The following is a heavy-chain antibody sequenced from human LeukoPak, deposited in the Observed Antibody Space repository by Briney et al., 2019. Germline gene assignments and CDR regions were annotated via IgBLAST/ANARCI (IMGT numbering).Heavy chain of an antibody. CDR3: ARDLSRELWSLGGRNLTSYYYYYYYMDV. CDR1: GYTFTGYY. V-gene: IGHV1-2*02. D-gene: IGHD5-18*01. CDR2: INPNSGGT. Sequence: ASVKVSCKASGYTFTGYYMHWVRQAPGQGLEWMGWINPNSGGTNYAQKFQGRVTMTRDTSISTAYMELSRLRSDDTAVYYCARDLSRELWSLGGRNLTSYYYYYYYMDVWGKGTTVTVSS. J-gene: IGHJ6*03.